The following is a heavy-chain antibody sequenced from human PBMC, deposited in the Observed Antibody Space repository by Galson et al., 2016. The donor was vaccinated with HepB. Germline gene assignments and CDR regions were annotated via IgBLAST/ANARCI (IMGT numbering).Heavy chain of an antibody. CDR1: GFSLNIYT. J-gene: IGHJ4*02. Sequence: SLRLSCAASGFSLNIYTMIWVRQAPGKGLEWVSSISVSTNYIYYADSVKGRFSISRDNARNSLHLQMNSLRAEDTALYYCARDLVGAVDYWGQGTPVTVSS. CDR2: ISVSTNYI. V-gene: IGHV3-21*01. D-gene: IGHD1-26*01. CDR3: ARDLVGAVDY.